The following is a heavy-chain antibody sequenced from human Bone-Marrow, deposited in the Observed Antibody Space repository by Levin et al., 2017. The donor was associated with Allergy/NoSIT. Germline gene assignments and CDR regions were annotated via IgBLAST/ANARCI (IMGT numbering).Heavy chain of an antibody. J-gene: IGHJ4*02. Sequence: GGSLRLSCVVSGFTFSSYWMHWVRQVPGKGLVWVSRIKSDGSRTSYADSVKGRFTISRDNAKSTLYLQMNSLRAEDTAVYYCGTRNDSFGVVDYWGQGTLVIVSS. CDR1: GFTFSSYW. CDR2: IKSDGSRT. CDR3: GTRNDSFGVVDY. V-gene: IGHV3-74*01. D-gene: IGHD3-3*01.